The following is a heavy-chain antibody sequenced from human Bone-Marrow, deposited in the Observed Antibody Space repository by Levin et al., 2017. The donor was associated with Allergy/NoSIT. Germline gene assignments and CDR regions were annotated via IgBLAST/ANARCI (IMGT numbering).Heavy chain of an antibody. V-gene: IGHV1-69*01. CDR2: IIPIFGTA. Sequence: KISCKASGGTFSSYAISWVRQAPGQGLEWMGGIIPIFGTANYAQKFQGRVTITADESTRTAYMELSSLRAEDTAVYYCASPPGGFREGRGSFDYWGQGTLVTVSS. CDR3: ASPPGGFREGRGSFDY. CDR1: GGTFSSYA. J-gene: IGHJ4*02. D-gene: IGHD5-24*01.